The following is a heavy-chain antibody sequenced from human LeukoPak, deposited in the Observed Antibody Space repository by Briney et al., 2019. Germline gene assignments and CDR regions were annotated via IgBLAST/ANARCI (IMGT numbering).Heavy chain of an antibody. J-gene: IGHJ4*02. CDR2: IIPIFGIA. Sequence: ASVKVSCKASGGTFSSYAISWVRQAPGQGLEWMGRIIPIFGIANYAQKFQGRVTITAEKSTSTAYMELSSLRSEDTAVYYCARDRGCSGGSCYSTGNYFDYWGQGTLVTVSS. CDR3: ARDRGCSGGSCYSTGNYFDY. D-gene: IGHD2-15*01. CDR1: GGTFSSYA. V-gene: IGHV1-69*04.